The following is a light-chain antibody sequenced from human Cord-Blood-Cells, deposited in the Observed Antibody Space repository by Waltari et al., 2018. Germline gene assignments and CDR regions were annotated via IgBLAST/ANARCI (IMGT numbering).Light chain of an antibody. Sequence: EIVLTQSPGTLSLSPGERATLSCRASQSVSSSYLAWYQQKPGQAPRLLIYGASSRATGIPDRFSGSGSGTDFTLTINRLEPEDFAVYYCQQYGRTFGQGTKVEIK. V-gene: IGKV3-20*01. CDR1: QSVSSSY. CDR2: GAS. CDR3: QQYGRT. J-gene: IGKJ1*01.